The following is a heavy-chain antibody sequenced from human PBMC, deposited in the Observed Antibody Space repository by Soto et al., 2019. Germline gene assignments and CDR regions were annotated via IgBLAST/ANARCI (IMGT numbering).Heavy chain of an antibody. D-gene: IGHD3-16*01. CDR1: GDSFSFHA. CDR2: ISNSGSA. J-gene: IGHJ5*02. V-gene: IGHV4-59*11. CDR3: ARVEGGGGYNWFDP. Sequence: KTSETLSLTYTVSGDSFSFHAWGWIRQPPGKGLEWIAYISNSGSANHNPSLKSRVTMSIDMANNQFSLKLSSVTAADTAVYYCARVEGGGGYNWFDPWGQGILVTVSS.